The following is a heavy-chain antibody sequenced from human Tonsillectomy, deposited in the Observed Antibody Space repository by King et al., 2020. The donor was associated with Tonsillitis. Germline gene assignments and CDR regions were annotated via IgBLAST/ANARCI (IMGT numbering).Heavy chain of an antibody. D-gene: IGHD3-3*01. CDR1: GYTFTGYY. Sequence: QLVQSGAEVKKPGASVKVSCKASGYTFTGYYMHWVRQAPGQGLEWMGWINPNSGGTNYEQKFQGRVTMTRDTSISTAYMELSRLRSDDTAVYYCAQSDFWSCFPPGADSFDIWGQGTMVTVSS. J-gene: IGHJ3*02. CDR3: AQSDFWSCFPPGADSFDI. V-gene: IGHV1-2*02. CDR2: INPNSGGT.